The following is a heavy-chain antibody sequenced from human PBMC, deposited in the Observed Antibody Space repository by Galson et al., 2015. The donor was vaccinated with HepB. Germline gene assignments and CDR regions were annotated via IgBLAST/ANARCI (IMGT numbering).Heavy chain of an antibody. J-gene: IGHJ4*02. V-gene: IGHV3-23*01. CDR3: AKDRGGGSYPYYFDY. CDR1: GFTFSSSA. CDR2: ISGSGGST. D-gene: IGHD1-26*01. Sequence: SLRHPCAAPGFTFSSSAMSWVRQAPGKGLEWVSAISGSGGSTYYADSVKGRFTISRDNSKNTLYLQMNSLRAEDTAVYYCAKDRGGGSYPYYFDYWGQGTLVTVSS.